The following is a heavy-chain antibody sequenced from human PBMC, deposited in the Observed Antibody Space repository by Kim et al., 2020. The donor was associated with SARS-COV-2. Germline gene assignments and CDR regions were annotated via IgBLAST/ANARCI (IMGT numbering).Heavy chain of an antibody. D-gene: IGHD1-7*01. CDR3: AKDRGGQPRGTLYYYYGMDV. Sequence: GGSLRLSCAASGFTFDDYAMHWVRQAPGKGLEWVSGISWNSGSIGYADSVKGRFTISRDNAKNSLYLQMNSLRAEDTALYYCAKDRGGQPRGTLYYYYGMDVWGQGTTVTVSS. CDR2: ISWNSGSI. V-gene: IGHV3-9*01. CDR1: GFTFDDYA. J-gene: IGHJ6*02.